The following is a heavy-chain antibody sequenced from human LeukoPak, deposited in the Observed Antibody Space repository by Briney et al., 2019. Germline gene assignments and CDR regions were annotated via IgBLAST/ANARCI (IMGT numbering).Heavy chain of an antibody. CDR2: INSDGSST. Sequence: GGSLRLSCAASGFTFSSYWMHWVCQAPGKGLVWVSRINSDGSSTSYADSEKGRFTISRDNAKNTLYLQMNSLRAEDTAVYYCARKAGGYSYGPLDYWGQGTLVTVSS. V-gene: IGHV3-74*01. CDR3: ARKAGGYSYGPLDY. D-gene: IGHD5-18*01. J-gene: IGHJ4*02. CDR1: GFTFSSYW.